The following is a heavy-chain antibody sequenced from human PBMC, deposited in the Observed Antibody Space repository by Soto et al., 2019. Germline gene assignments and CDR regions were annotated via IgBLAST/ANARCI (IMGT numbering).Heavy chain of an antibody. J-gene: IGHJ6*03. CDR2: ILSSSGVI. Sequence: EVQLVESGGGLVQPGGSLRLSCAASGFTFGSYSMNWVRQAPGKGLEWVSFILSSSGVIYYADSVKGRFTISRDNAKNSLYLQMNSLRAEDTAVYYCERDLLAPLVATAMPYYMDVWGKGTTVTVSS. V-gene: IGHV3-48*01. CDR1: GFTFGSYS. D-gene: IGHD2-21*02. CDR3: ERDLLAPLVATAMPYYMDV.